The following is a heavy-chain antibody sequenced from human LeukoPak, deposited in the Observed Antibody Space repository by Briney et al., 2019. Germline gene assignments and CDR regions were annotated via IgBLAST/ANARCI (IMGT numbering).Heavy chain of an antibody. CDR2: VHRSGST. J-gene: IGHJ4*02. D-gene: IGHD2-21*01. V-gene: IGHV4-4*02. CDR3: ARELLNAPTPGAY. Sequence: PSETLSLTCAVSIDSTIGNYWSWVRQSPGKGLEWIGEVHRSGSTNYKPSLRRRVTISIDRSKDQISLDLTSVTAADTAVYYCARELLNAPTPGAYWGQGILVTVSS. CDR1: IDSTIGNY.